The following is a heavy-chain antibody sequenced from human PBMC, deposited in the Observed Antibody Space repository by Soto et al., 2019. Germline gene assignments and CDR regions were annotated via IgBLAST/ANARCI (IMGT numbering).Heavy chain of an antibody. V-gene: IGHV4-39*01. CDR1: GGSISSSSYY. CDR2: IYYSGST. D-gene: IGHD2-15*01. CDR3: ARHQVDPAQAFDY. J-gene: IGHJ4*02. Sequence: QLQLQESGPGLVKPSETLSLTCTVSGGSISSSSYYWGWIRQPPGKGLEWIGSIYYSGSTYYNPSLKSRVTISVDMSKTQFSLKLSSVTAADTAVYYCARHQVDPAQAFDYWGQGTLVTVSS.